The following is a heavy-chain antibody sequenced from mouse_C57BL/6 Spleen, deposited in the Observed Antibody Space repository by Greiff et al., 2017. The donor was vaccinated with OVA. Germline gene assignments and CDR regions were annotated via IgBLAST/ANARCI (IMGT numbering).Heavy chain of an antibody. CDR2: IRLKSDNYAT. CDR3: TDYDGYYYAMDY. Sequence: LQESGGGLVQPGGSMKLSCVASGFTFSNYWMNWVRQSPEKGLEWVAQIRLKSDNYATHYAESVKGRFTISRDDSKSSVYLQMNNLRAEDTGIYYCTDYDGYYYAMDYWGQGTSVTVSS. D-gene: IGHD2-4*01. V-gene: IGHV6-3*01. J-gene: IGHJ4*01. CDR1: GFTFSNYW.